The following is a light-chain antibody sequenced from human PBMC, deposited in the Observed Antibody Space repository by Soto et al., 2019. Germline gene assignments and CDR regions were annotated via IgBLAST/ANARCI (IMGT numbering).Light chain of an antibody. CDR2: GNS. CDR3: QSSDSSLSGRWV. CDR1: SSNIGAGYD. J-gene: IGLJ1*01. Sequence: QSVLTQPPSVSGAPGQRVTISCTGSSSNIGAGYDVHWYQQLPGTAPKLLIYGNSNRPSGVPDRFSGSKSGTSASLAITGLQAEDEADYYCQSSDSSLSGRWVFGTGTKDTDL. V-gene: IGLV1-40*01.